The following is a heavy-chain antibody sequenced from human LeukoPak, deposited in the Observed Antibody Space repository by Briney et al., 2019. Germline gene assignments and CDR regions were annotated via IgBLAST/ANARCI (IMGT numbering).Heavy chain of an antibody. V-gene: IGHV3-23*01. CDR2: ITGSGGNT. Sequence: GGSLRLSCAASGFIFSSYSMSWVRQAPGLGLEWVSVITGSGGNTYYADSVKGRFTISKDNSKNTVYLQMSSLRVDDTAVYYCAKAASSSWPSYYYGMDVWGQGTTVTVSS. CDR3: AKAASSSWPSYYYGMDV. J-gene: IGHJ6*02. D-gene: IGHD6-13*01. CDR1: GFIFSSYS.